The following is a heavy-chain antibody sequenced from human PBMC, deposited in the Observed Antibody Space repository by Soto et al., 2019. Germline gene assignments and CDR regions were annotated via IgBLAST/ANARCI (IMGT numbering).Heavy chain of an antibody. CDR3: ATSGGGSYLY. Sequence: QVQLVQAGAEVKKPGASVKVSCKASGYTFSSYDINWVRQATGQGLEWTGWLNPNSGDTGYAQKFQGRVTLTRNTSINTAYIELSSLTSDDTAVYYCATSGGGSYLYWGPGTLVTVSS. CDR1: GYTFSSYD. J-gene: IGHJ4*02. V-gene: IGHV1-8*01. CDR2: LNPNSGDT. D-gene: IGHD6-19*01.